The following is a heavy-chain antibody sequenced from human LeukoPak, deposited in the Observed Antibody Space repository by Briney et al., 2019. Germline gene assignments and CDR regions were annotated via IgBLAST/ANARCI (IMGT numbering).Heavy chain of an antibody. CDR2: INPNSGGT. Sequence: ASVRVSCKASGYTFTAYYMHWVRQAPGQGLEWIGWINPNSGGTNYAQRFQGRVTLTRDTSISTAYMDLSSLTSDDTAVYYCARVDSSGYYPILFDYWGQGTLVTVSS. J-gene: IGHJ4*02. CDR1: GYTFTAYY. D-gene: IGHD3-22*01. CDR3: ARVDSSGYYPILFDY. V-gene: IGHV1-2*02.